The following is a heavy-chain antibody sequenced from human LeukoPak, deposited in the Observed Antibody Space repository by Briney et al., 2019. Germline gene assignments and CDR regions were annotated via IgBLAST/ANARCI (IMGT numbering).Heavy chain of an antibody. D-gene: IGHD2-2*01. V-gene: IGHV3-23*01. CDR1: GFTFRSYS. CDR2: ISGSGGST. CDR3: AKSSGYCSSTSCYPPDY. J-gene: IGHJ4*02. Sequence: PGGSLRLSCAASGFTFRSYSMSWVRQAPGKGLEWVSGISGSGGSTYSADSVKGRFTISRDNSKNTLYLQMNSLRAEDTAVYYCAKSSGYCSSTSCYPPDYWGQGTLVTVSS.